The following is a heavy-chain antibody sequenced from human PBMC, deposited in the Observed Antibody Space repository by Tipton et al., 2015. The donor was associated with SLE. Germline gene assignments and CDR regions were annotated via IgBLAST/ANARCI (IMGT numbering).Heavy chain of an antibody. J-gene: IGHJ5*01. V-gene: IGHV4-61*02. CDR2: IYTRGST. CDR3: ARGPPSSETYYTWFDS. D-gene: IGHD1-26*01. Sequence: TLSLTCTVSGGSISSGSYYWSWIRQSAGEGLEWIGRIYTRGSTNYNLSLKSRVAISLDTSKNQISLRLTSVTAADTAVYYCARGPPSSETYYTWFDSWGQGTLVTVSS. CDR1: GGSISSGSYY.